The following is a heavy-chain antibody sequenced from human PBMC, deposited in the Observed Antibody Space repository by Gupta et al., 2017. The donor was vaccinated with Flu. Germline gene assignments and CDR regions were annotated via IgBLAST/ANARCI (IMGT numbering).Heavy chain of an antibody. J-gene: IGHJ4*02. CDR2: MNPNSGNT. Sequence: ATGQGLEWMGWMNPNSGNTGYAQKFQGRVTMTRNTSISTAYMELSSLRSEDTAVYYCARGGYRFGITIVGVVITRDYFDYWCQGPMVTVSS. V-gene: IGHV1-8*01. CDR3: ARGGYRFGITIVGVVITRDYFDY. D-gene: IGHD3-3*01.